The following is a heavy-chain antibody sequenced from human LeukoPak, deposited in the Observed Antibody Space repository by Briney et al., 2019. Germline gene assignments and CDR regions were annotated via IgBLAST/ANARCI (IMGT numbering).Heavy chain of an antibody. V-gene: IGHV3-30-3*01. Sequence: PGGSLRPSCAASGFTFSSYAMHWVRQAPGKGLEWVAVISYDGSNKYYADSVKGRFTISRDNSENTLYLQMNSLRAEDTAVYYCASTPVDEYYYDSSGYYYVGNYYGMDVWGQGTTVTVSS. J-gene: IGHJ6*02. D-gene: IGHD3-22*01. CDR2: ISYDGSNK. CDR3: ASTPVDEYYYDSSGYYYVGNYYGMDV. CDR1: GFTFSSYA.